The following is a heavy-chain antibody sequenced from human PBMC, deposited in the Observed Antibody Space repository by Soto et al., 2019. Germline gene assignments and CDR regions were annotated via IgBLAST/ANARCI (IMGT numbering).Heavy chain of an antibody. D-gene: IGHD1-1*01. J-gene: IGHJ6*02. Sequence: VQLLEAGGGLVQPGGSQRLSCAASGFTFSSYAMTWVRQAPGKGLEWVSTLSGSGGSTYYAASVKGRFTISRDNSKDTLYLEMNSLRGEDTAVYFCAKQQGPGTPYYYAMDVWGQGTAVTVSS. CDR3: AKQQGPGTPYYYAMDV. CDR1: GFTFSSYA. V-gene: IGHV3-23*01. CDR2: LSGSGGST.